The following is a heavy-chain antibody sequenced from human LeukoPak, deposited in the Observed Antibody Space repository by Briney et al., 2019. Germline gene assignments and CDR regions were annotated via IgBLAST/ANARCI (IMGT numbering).Heavy chain of an antibody. CDR2: ISWNSGSI. CDR1: GFTSHDYA. D-gene: IGHD3-10*01. V-gene: IGHV3-9*02. CDR3: TRDTFGARDS. J-gene: IGHJ4*02. Sequence: GGSLRLSCAASGFTSHDYAMHWVRQTPEKGLEWVSGISWNSGSIVYADSVKGRFTISRDNAKNSVYLQMNSLRAEDTAVYYCTRDTFGARDSWGQGTLVTVSS.